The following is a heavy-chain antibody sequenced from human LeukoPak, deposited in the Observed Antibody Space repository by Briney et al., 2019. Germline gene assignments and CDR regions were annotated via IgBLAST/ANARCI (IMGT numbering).Heavy chain of an antibody. CDR2: ISGSGGST. Sequence: GGSLRLSCAASGFTFSSYAMSWVRQAPGKGLEWVSAISGSGGSTYYADSVKGRFTISRDNSKNTLYLQMNSLRAEDTAVYYCAKNGGGDTMIANWFDPWGQGTLVTVSS. J-gene: IGHJ5*02. V-gene: IGHV3-23*01. CDR1: GFTFSSYA. D-gene: IGHD3-22*01. CDR3: AKNGGGDTMIANWFDP.